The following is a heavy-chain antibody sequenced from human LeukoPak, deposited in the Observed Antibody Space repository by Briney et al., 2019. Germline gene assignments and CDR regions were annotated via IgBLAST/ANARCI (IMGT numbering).Heavy chain of an antibody. CDR3: AREVGRSGAYDI. CDR1: GFTFSSYS. CDR2: ISSSSSYI. D-gene: IGHD3-10*01. V-gene: IGHV3-21*01. J-gene: IGHJ3*02. Sequence: GGSLRLSCAASGFTFSSYSMNWVRQAPGKGLEWVSSISSSSSYIYYADSVKGRFTISRDNAKNSLYLQMNSLRVEDTAVYYCAREVGRSGAYDIWGQGTMVTVSS.